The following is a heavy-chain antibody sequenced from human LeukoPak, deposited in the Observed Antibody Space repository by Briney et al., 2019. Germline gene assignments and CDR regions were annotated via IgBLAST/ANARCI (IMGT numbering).Heavy chain of an antibody. Sequence: GGSLRLSCSASGFTFSIRPMHWVRQAPGKGLEYVSGSSANGGSTYSADSVKGRFIISRDNSKNTVYLQMSSLRPEDTALYYCVTQISGWVYWGQGTLVTVS. CDR1: GFTFSIRP. J-gene: IGHJ4*02. V-gene: IGHV3-64D*06. CDR3: VTQISGWVY. D-gene: IGHD6-19*01. CDR2: SSANGGST.